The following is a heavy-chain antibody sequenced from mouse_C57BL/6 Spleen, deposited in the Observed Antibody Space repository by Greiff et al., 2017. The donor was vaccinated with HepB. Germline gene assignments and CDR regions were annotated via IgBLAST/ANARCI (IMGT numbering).Heavy chain of an antibody. D-gene: IGHD2-4*01. CDR3: APEGNYDYGWFAY. J-gene: IGHJ3*01. V-gene: IGHV1-39*01. Sequence: VQLKESGPELVKPGASVKISCKASGYSFTDYNMNWVKQSNGKSLEWIGVINPNYGTTSYNQKFKGKATLTVDQSSSTAYMQLNSLTSEDSAVYYCAPEGNYDYGWFAYWGQGTLVTVSA. CDR1: GYSFTDYN. CDR2: INPNYGTT.